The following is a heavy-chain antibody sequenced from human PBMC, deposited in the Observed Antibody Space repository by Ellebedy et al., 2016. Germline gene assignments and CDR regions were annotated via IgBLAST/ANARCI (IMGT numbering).Heavy chain of an antibody. CDR2: ISAGNGNT. CDR3: ARTISSSWYEYFDF. J-gene: IGHJ4*02. CDR1: GYTFTRFA. V-gene: IGHV1-3*01. Sequence: ASVKVSCKASGYTFTRFAMHWVRQAPGQRPEWMGWISAGNGNTKYSQNFQGRVTITRDTSTSTAYMELSSLRSEDTAVYYCARTISSSWYEYFDFWGQGTLVTVSS. D-gene: IGHD6-13*01.